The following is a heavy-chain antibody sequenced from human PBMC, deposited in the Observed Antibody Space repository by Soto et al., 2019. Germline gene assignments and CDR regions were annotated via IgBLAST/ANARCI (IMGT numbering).Heavy chain of an antibody. CDR2: MFHSGGA. Sequence: WETLSLTCVVSDGSISTDDWWTWVRQAPGKGREWIGNMFHSGGADYSPSLKSRVTISADSSKNHFSLRLTAVTAADTAVYYCATGNVDSMLEYWGQGTQVTVSS. CDR1: DGSISTDDW. D-gene: IGHD3-3*01. CDR3: ATGNVDSMLEY. V-gene: IGHV4-4*02. J-gene: IGHJ4*02.